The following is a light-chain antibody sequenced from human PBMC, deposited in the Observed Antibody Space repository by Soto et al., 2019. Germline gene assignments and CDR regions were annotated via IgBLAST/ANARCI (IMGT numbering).Light chain of an antibody. CDR1: SSDIGGYHY. V-gene: IGLV2-14*01. CDR3: TSFTSTSSLWV. Sequence: QSVLTQPASVSGSPGQSITISCSGSSSDIGGYHYVSWYQQRPGKAPKLLIFEVSNRPSGVSNRFSASKSGDTASLTISGLQPDDEADYYCTSFTSTSSLWVFGGGTKLTVL. J-gene: IGLJ3*02. CDR2: EVS.